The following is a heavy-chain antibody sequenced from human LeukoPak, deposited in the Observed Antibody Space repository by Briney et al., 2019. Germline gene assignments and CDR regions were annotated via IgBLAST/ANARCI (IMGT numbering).Heavy chain of an antibody. Sequence: SETLSLTCTVSGGSISSGSYYWSWIRQPAGKGLEWIGRIYSSGSTNYHPSLQSRVTISIDKSKNRFSLKLRSVTAGDTAIYYCAREGAEGDYFDYWGQGALVTVSS. J-gene: IGHJ4*02. CDR1: GGSISSGSYY. D-gene: IGHD3-16*01. CDR3: AREGAEGDYFDY. CDR2: IYSSGST. V-gene: IGHV4-61*02.